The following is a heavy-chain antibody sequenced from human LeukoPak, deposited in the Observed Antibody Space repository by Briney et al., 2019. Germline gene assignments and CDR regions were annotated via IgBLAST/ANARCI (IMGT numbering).Heavy chain of an antibody. J-gene: IGHJ4*02. D-gene: IGHD1-1*01. V-gene: IGHV3-9*01. CDR2: ISWNSGSI. CDR1: GFTFDDYA. CDR3: ARDQRGNWNDTPRY. Sequence: GGSLRLSCAASGFTFDDYAMHRVRHALGKGLEWVSGISWNSGSIGYADSVKGRFTISRDNAKNTLYLEMNSLRAEDTAVYYCARDQRGNWNDTPRYWGQGTLVTVSS.